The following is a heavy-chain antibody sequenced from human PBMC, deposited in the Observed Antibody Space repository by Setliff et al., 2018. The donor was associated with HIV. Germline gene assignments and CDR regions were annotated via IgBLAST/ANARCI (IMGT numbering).Heavy chain of an antibody. D-gene: IGHD2-15*01. CDR2: IYSSGST. Sequence: SETLSLTCTVSVSGGSISSNSYYWGWIRQPPGKGLEWIGNIYSSGSTYYNPSLKSRVTISVDTSKDQFTLKLSSVTAADKAVYFCATTARGTGGGVAFDIWGQGTMVTVSS. CDR1: GGSISSNSYY. J-gene: IGHJ3*02. V-gene: IGHV4-39*01. CDR3: ATTARGTGGGVAFDI.